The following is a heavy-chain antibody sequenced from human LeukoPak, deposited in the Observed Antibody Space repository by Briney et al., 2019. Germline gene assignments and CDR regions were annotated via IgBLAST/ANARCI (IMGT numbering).Heavy chain of an antibody. CDR3: ARGYDTTGYFSY. Sequence: SETLSLTCTVSGGSISSGGYYWSWIRQHPGKGLEWIGYIYYSGSTYYNPSLKSRVTISVDTSKNQFSLKLSSVTAADTAVYYCARGYDTTGYFSYWGQGTLVTVSS. CDR1: GGSISSGGYY. CDR2: IYYSGST. V-gene: IGHV4-31*03. D-gene: IGHD1-1*01. J-gene: IGHJ4*02.